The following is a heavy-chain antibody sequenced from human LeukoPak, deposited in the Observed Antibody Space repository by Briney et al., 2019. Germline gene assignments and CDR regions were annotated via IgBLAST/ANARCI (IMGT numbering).Heavy chain of an antibody. CDR3: ARDLAVVAPAATLDY. J-gene: IGHJ4*02. Sequence: SETLSLTCTVSGGSVSSGSYYWSWIRQPPGKGLEWIGYIYYSGTTNYNPSLKSRVIISIDTSKNHSSLKLSSVTAADTAVYYCARDLAVVAPAATLDYWGQGTLVTVSS. CDR2: IYYSGTT. D-gene: IGHD2-2*01. CDR1: GGSVSSGSYY. V-gene: IGHV4-61*03.